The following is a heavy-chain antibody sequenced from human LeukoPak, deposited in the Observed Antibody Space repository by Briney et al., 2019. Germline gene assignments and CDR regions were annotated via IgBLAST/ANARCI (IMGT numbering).Heavy chain of an antibody. CDR3: ARDQMWESNWFDP. D-gene: IGHD1-26*01. CDR2: IIPIFGTA. J-gene: IGHJ5*02. V-gene: IGHV1-69*05. Sequence: SVKVSCKASGGTFSSYAISWVRQAPGQGLEWMARIIPIFGTANYAQKFQGRVTITTDESTSTAYMELSSLRSEDTAVYYCARDQMWESNWFDPWGQGTLVTVSS. CDR1: GGTFSSYA.